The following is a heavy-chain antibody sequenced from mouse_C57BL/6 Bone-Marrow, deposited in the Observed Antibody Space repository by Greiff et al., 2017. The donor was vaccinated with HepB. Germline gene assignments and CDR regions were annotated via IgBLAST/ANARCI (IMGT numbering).Heavy chain of an antibody. Sequence: EVMLVESGGGLVKPGGSLKLSCAASGFTFSSYAMSWVRQTPEKRLEWVATISDGGSYTYYPDNVKGRFTIARDNAKNNLYLQMSHLKSEDTAMYYCASGAYCGSSGFAYWGQGTLVTVSA. CDR2: ISDGGSYT. D-gene: IGHD1-1*01. CDR1: GFTFSSYA. V-gene: IGHV5-4*03. CDR3: ASGAYCGSSGFAY. J-gene: IGHJ3*01.